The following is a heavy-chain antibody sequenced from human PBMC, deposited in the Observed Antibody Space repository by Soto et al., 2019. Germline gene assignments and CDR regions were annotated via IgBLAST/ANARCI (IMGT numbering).Heavy chain of an antibody. Sequence: PSETLSLTCTVSGGSISSGDYYWSWIRQPPGKGLEWIGYIYYSGSTYYNPSLKSRVTISVDTSKNQFSLKLSSVTAADTAVYYCARDGIGGKCGGDCHTFDYWGQGTLVTVSS. V-gene: IGHV4-30-4*01. J-gene: IGHJ4*02. CDR1: GGSISSGDYY. CDR2: IYYSGST. CDR3: ARDGIGGKCGGDCHTFDY. D-gene: IGHD2-21*02.